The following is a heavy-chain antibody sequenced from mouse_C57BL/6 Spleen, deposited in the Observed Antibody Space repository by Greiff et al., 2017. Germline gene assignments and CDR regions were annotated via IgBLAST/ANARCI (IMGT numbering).Heavy chain of an antibody. CDR1: GYAFSSSW. D-gene: IGHD6-5*01. J-gene: IGHJ2*01. V-gene: IGHV1-82*01. CDR3: ARSYAPDY. Sequence: VQLQQSGPELVKPGASVKISCKASGYAFSSSWMNWVKQRPGKGLEWIGRIYPGDGDTNYNGKFKGKATLTADKSSSTAYMQLSSLTSEDSAVYFCARSYAPDYWGQGTTLTVSS. CDR2: IYPGDGDT.